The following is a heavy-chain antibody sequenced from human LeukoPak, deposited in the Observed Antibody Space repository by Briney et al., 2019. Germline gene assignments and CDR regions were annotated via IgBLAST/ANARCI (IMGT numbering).Heavy chain of an antibody. V-gene: IGHV3-9*01. CDR2: ISWNSGSI. CDR1: GFTFDDYA. J-gene: IGHJ4*02. Sequence: PGGSLRLSCAASGFTFDDYAMHWVRQAPGKGLEWVSGISWNSGSIGYADSVKGRFTISRDNAKNSLYLQMNSLRAEDTALYYCAKDTSRGYSYGFSMGFDYWGQGTLVTVSS. CDR3: AKDTSRGYSYGFSMGFDY. D-gene: IGHD5-18*01.